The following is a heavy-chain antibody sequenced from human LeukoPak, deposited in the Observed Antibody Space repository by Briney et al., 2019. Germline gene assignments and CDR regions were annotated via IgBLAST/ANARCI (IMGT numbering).Heavy chain of an antibody. D-gene: IGHD4/OR15-4a*01. CDR2: ISSSSTYI. Sequence: PGGSLRLSCAASGFTFSTYTMNWVRQAPGKGLGWVSSISSSSTYIYYADSVKGRFTISRDNAKNSLYLQMNSLRAEDTAVYYCARDEVYGEQYYFDYWGQGTLVTVSS. J-gene: IGHJ4*02. CDR3: ARDEVYGEQYYFDY. CDR1: GFTFSTYT. V-gene: IGHV3-21*01.